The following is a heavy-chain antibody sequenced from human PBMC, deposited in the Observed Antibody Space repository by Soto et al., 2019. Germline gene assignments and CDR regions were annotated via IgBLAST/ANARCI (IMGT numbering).Heavy chain of an antibody. D-gene: IGHD3-22*01. V-gene: IGHV5-51*01. CDR3: ACRRYYYDSSGYYWGVFDI. CDR1: GYSFTSYW. Sequence: GESLKISCKGSGYSFTSYWIGWVRQMPGKGLEWMGIIYPGDSDTRYSPSFQGQVTISADKSISTAYLQWSSLKASDTAMYYCACRRYYYDSSGYYWGVFDISGQRAMVIVSS. J-gene: IGHJ3*02. CDR2: IYPGDSDT.